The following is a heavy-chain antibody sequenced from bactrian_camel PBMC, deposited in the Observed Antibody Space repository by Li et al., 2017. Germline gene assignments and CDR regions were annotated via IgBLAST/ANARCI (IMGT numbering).Heavy chain of an antibody. CDR2: LDADGST. CDR1: GFTDNHYC. Sequence: HVQLVESGGGSVQAGGSLRLSCAHSGFTDNHYCMAWFRQAPGKGREGVAALDADGSTNYADSVKDRFTISKDSAKNTVYLQMNSLKPDDTAVYYCAAAASGGNHYSGIADFSSWGQGTQVTVS. V-gene: IGHV3S26*01. D-gene: IGHD2*01. CDR3: AAAASGGNHYSGIADFSS. J-gene: IGHJ6*01.